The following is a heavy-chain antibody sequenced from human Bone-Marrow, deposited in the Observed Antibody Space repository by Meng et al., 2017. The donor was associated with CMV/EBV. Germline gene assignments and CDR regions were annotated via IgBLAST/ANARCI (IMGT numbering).Heavy chain of an antibody. Sequence: KTSGYSFISYWIGWVRQVPGKGLEWMGIIYPGDSDARYSPSFQGQVTISADKSINTAYLQWSSLKASDTAMYYCARRPLGGPQPIDYWGQGTLVTVSS. V-gene: IGHV5-51*01. CDR1: GYSFISYW. CDR2: IYPGDSDA. CDR3: ARRPLGGPQPIDY. J-gene: IGHJ4*02. D-gene: IGHD2-15*01.